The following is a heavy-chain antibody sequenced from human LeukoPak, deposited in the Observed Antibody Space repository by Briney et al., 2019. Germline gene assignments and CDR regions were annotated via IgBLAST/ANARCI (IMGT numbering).Heavy chain of an antibody. CDR1: GFTFNTFD. V-gene: IGHV3-48*01. CDR3: ARLRYYAVDV. J-gene: IGHJ6*02. CDR2: ICSGSSSR. Sequence: GGSLRLSCAASGFTFNTFDMTWVRHAPGKGLEWVSYICSGSSSRYYADSVKGRFTISRDNAKNSLYLQMNSLGAEDTAVYFCARLRYYAVDVWGQGTTVIVSS.